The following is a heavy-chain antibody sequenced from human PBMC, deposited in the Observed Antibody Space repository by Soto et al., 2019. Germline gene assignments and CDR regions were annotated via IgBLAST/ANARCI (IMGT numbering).Heavy chain of an antibody. Sequence: QVQLQESGPGLVKPSETLSLTCAVSGVSIKTYYWSWIRKPAGKGLEWIGRIYTTGSANHNPSLKSRVTMSVDTSKTQVSLKLTSVTAADAGVYYCARDDNYDSNNWFDPWGQGILVTVSS. V-gene: IGHV4-4*07. J-gene: IGHJ5*02. CDR3: ARDDNYDSNNWFDP. D-gene: IGHD3-9*01. CDR2: IYTTGSA. CDR1: GVSIKTYY.